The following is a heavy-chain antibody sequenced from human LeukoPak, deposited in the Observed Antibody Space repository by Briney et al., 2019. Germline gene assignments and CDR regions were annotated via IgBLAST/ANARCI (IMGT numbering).Heavy chain of an antibody. J-gene: IGHJ4*02. Sequence: SETLSLTCTVSGGSISSSSYYWGWIRQPPGKGLEWIGTIYYSGNTYYNPSLKSRVTISVDTSKNQFSLTLRSVTAADTAVYYCARDPDSPAWNSWGQGTLVAVSS. CDR2: IYYSGNT. CDR1: GGSISSSSYY. CDR3: ARDPDSPAWNS. D-gene: IGHD2-15*01. V-gene: IGHV4-39*07.